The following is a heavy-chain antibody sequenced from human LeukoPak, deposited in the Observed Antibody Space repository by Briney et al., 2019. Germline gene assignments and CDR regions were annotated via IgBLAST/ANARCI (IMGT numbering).Heavy chain of an antibody. V-gene: IGHV4-34*01. CDR2: INHSGST. J-gene: IGHJ4*02. Sequence: PSETLSLTCAVYGGSFSGYYWSWIRQPPGKGLEWIGEINHSGSTNYNPSLKSRVTVSVDTSKNQFSLKLSSVTAADTAVYYCAREGVLYYYDSSGYYYFDYWGQGTLVTVPS. CDR1: GGSFSGYY. CDR3: AREGVLYYYDSSGYYYFDY. D-gene: IGHD3-22*01.